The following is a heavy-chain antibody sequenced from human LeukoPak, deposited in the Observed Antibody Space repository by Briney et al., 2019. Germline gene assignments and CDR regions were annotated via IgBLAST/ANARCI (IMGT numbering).Heavy chain of an antibody. CDR1: GFTFSAYW. V-gene: IGHV3-74*01. J-gene: IGHJ6*03. Sequence: GGSLRLSCAASGFTFSAYWMHWVRQVPGKGLVWVSRINNDGTATFFADSVKGRFTISRDNAKNTLYLQMNSLRAEDTAVYYCARAYSERYGLGYYYMDVWGKGTTVTISS. CDR3: ARAYSERYGLGYYYMDV. CDR2: INNDGTAT. D-gene: IGHD1-26*01.